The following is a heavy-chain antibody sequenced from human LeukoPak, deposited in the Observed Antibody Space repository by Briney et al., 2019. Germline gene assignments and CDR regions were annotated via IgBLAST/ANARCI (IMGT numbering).Heavy chain of an antibody. V-gene: IGHV1-2*02. CDR1: GYTFTGYY. Sequence: ASVKVSCKASGYTFTGYYMHWVRQAPGQGLEWMGWINPNSGGTNYAQKFQGRVTMTRDTSISTAYMELSRLRSDDTAVYYCARGALKLLWFRKPSFCYFDYWGQGTLVTVSS. D-gene: IGHD3-10*01. CDR2: INPNSGGT. J-gene: IGHJ4*02. CDR3: ARGALKLLWFRKPSFCYFDY.